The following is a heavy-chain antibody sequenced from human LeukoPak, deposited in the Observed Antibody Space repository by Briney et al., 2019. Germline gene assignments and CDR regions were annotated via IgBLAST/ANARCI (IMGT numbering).Heavy chain of an antibody. D-gene: IGHD3-3*01. V-gene: IGHV4-59*08. Sequence: PSETLSLTCTVSGGSISSYYWSWIRQPPGKGLKWIGYIYYSGSTNYNPSLKSRVTISVDTSKNQFSLKLSSVTAADTAVYYCARRFSYYDFWSGYYTGGFDYWGQGTLVTVSS. J-gene: IGHJ4*02. CDR2: IYYSGST. CDR3: ARRFSYYDFWSGYYTGGFDY. CDR1: GGSISSYY.